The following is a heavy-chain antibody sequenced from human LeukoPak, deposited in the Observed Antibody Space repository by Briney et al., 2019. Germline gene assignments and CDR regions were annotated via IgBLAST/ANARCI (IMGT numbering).Heavy chain of an antibody. J-gene: IGHJ4*02. D-gene: IGHD3-22*01. CDR1: GFTFSTYP. CDR2: ISSDGSNQ. Sequence: GGSLRLSCAASGFTFSTYPMHWVRQAPGKGLEWVAVISSDGSNQYYAASVKGRFTISRDNSRNTLYLQMNSLRSKDPAVNYCVTGRNYYYDYWGQGTLVTVSS. V-gene: IGHV3-30*01. CDR3: VTGRNYYYDY.